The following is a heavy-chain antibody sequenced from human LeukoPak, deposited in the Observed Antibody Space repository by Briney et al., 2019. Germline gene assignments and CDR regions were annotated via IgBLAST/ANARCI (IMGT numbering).Heavy chain of an antibody. Sequence: KSSETLSLTCAVYGGSFSGYYWSWIRQPPGKGLEWIGEINHSGSTNYNPSLKSRVTISVDTSKNQFSLKLSSVTAADTAVYYCARWGRSTYYYDSSGYPDYWGQGTLVTVSS. J-gene: IGHJ4*02. CDR1: GGSFSGYY. CDR2: INHSGST. V-gene: IGHV4-34*01. CDR3: ARWGRSTYYYDSSGYPDY. D-gene: IGHD3-22*01.